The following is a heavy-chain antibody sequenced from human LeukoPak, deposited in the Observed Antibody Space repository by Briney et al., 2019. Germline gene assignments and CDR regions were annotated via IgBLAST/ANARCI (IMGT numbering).Heavy chain of an antibody. CDR3: ARGAPSGSYYY. CDR1: GFTFSSYW. V-gene: IGHV3-74*01. D-gene: IGHD1-26*01. CDR2: INSDGSST. Sequence: GGSLRLSCAASGFTFSSYWMHWVRQAPGKGLVWVSRINSDGSSTTYADSVKGRFTISRDNAKNTLYLQMNSLRAEDTAVYYCARGAPSGSYYYWGQGTLVTISS. J-gene: IGHJ4*02.